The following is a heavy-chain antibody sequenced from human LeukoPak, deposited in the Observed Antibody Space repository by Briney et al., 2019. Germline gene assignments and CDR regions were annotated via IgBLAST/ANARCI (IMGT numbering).Heavy chain of an antibody. J-gene: IGHJ6*03. D-gene: IGHD2-2*01. CDR2: ISAYNGNT. V-gene: IGHV1-18*01. CDR3: ASCSSTSCYGGAGYYYMDV. CDR1: GYTFTSYD. Sequence: RASVKVSCKASGYTFTSYDINWVRQAPGQGLEWMGWISAYNGNTNYAQKLQGRVTMTTDTSTSTAYMELRSLRSDDTAVYYCASCSSTSCYGGAGYYYMDVWGKGTTVTVSS.